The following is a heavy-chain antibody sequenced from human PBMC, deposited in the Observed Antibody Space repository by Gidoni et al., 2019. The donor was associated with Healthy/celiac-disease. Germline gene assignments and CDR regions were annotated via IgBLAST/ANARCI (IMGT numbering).Heavy chain of an antibody. V-gene: IGHV2-70*15. D-gene: IGHD1-26*01. CDR1: GFSPSTSGMC. J-gene: IGHJ6*02. Sequence: QVTLRESGPALVKPTQTLTLTCTFSGFSPSTSGMCVSWIRQPPGKALEWLARIDWDDDKYYSTSLKTRLTISKDTSKNQVVLTITNMDPVDTATYYCAREVGATSGGGMDVWGQGTTVTVSS. CDR3: AREVGATSGGGMDV. CDR2: IDWDDDK.